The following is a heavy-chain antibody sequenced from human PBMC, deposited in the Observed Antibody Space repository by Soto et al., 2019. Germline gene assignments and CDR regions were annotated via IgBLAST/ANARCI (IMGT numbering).Heavy chain of an antibody. J-gene: IGHJ4*02. D-gene: IGHD7-27*01. CDR3: ENGGTGEGYFDN. CDR2: ISGSGGTT. CDR1: GFTFSSYA. V-gene: IGHV3-23*01. Sequence: EVQLLESGGGLVQPGGSLRLSCAASGFTFSSYAMSWVRQAPGKGLEWVSAISGSGGTTYYIDSVKGRFTISRDNSKNTVYLQMNSLRAGDTAIYYCENGGTGEGYFDNWGQGALVTVSS.